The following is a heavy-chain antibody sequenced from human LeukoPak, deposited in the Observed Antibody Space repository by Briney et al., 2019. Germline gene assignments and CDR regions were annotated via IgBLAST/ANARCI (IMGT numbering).Heavy chain of an antibody. CDR3: ARIYCSSTSCHQYYFDY. J-gene: IGHJ4*02. CDR1: GYTFTSYG. CDR2: ISAHNGNT. D-gene: IGHD2-2*01. V-gene: IGHV1-18*01. Sequence: ASVKVSCKASGYTFTSYGISWVRQAPGQGLEWMGWISAHNGNTNYAQKLQGRVTMTTDTSTSTAYMELRSLRSDDTAVYYCARIYCSSTSCHQYYFDYWGQGTLVTVSS.